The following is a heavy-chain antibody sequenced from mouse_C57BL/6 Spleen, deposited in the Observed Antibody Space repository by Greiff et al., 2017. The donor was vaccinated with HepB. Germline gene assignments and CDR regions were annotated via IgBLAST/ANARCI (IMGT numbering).Heavy chain of an antibody. J-gene: IGHJ4*01. Sequence: EVKLVESGPELVKPGASVKISCKASGYSFTGYYMNWVKQSPEKSLEWIGEINPSTGGTTYNQKFKAKATLTVDKSSSTAYMQLKSLTSEDSAVYYCARRVATRGYAMDYWGQGTSVTVSS. CDR3: ARRVATRGYAMDY. D-gene: IGHD1-1*01. CDR1: GYSFTGYY. V-gene: IGHV1-42*01. CDR2: INPSTGGT.